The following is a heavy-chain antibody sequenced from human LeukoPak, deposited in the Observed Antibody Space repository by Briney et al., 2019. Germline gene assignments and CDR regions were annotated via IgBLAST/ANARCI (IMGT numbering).Heavy chain of an antibody. D-gene: IGHD3-22*01. CDR1: GGAFTFTSYA. J-gene: IGHJ3*01. V-gene: IGHV1-69*13. Sequence: GASVKVSCKASGGAFTFTSYAISWVRQAPGRGLEWMGGIIPIFGSPRYAQKFQGRVTITADESTRTVYMDLSSLRSEDTAVHYCAGFFYDSSNDAFDVWGQGTMVTVSS. CDR3: AGFFYDSSNDAFDV. CDR2: IIPIFGSP.